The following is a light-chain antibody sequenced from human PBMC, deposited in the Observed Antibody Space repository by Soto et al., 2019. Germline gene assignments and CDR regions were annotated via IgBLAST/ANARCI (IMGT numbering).Light chain of an antibody. Sequence: QSVLTKPPSVSAPPGQKVTISCSGSTSNIGSNYVSWYQHLPGTAPKLLIYDNDKRPSGIPDRFSGSKSGTSATLGITGLQTGDEADYYCATWDSSLIAVVFGGGTKLTVL. V-gene: IGLV1-51*01. CDR1: TSNIGSNY. CDR2: DND. CDR3: ATWDSSLIAVV. J-gene: IGLJ2*01.